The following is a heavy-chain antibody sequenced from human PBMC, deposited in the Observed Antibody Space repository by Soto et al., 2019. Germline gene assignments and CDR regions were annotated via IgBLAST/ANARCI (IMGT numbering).Heavy chain of an antibody. CDR3: ARQYCSGCSCYPFDY. Sequence: QVQLQESGPGLVKPSQTLSLTCTVSGGSISSGGYYWSWIRQHPGKGLEWIGYIYYSGSTYYNPSLKSRVTISVDTSKNQFSLKLSSVTAADTAVYYCARQYCSGCSCYPFDYWGQGTLVTVSS. J-gene: IGHJ4*02. D-gene: IGHD2-15*01. V-gene: IGHV4-31*03. CDR1: GGSISSGGYY. CDR2: IYYSGST.